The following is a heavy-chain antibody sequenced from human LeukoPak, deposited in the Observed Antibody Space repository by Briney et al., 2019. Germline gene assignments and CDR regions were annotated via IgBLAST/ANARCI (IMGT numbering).Heavy chain of an antibody. J-gene: IGHJ4*02. CDR1: GHTFTSYG. CDR3: ARGGLSSSGCDY. D-gene: IGHD6-19*01. CDR2: ISAYNSVT. Sequence: ASVKVSCKTSGHTFTSYGFTWVRQAPGQGAEWMGWISAYNSVTNYAQRFRGRLTMSTDTSTSTVYMELRSLRSDDTAVYYCARGGLSSSGCDYWGQGTLVTVSS. V-gene: IGHV1-18*01.